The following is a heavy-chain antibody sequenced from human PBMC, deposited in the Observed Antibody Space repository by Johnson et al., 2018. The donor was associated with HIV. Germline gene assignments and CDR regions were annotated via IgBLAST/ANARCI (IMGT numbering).Heavy chain of an antibody. CDR1: GFTFSSSG. V-gene: IGHV3-30*02. J-gene: IGHJ3*02. D-gene: IGHD6-13*01. CDR3: ARGGIATAGTRDAFDI. CDR2: IRYDGSNK. Sequence: QVQLLESGGGVVQPGRSLRLSCVASGFTFSSSGMHWVRQAPGKGLEWVAFIRYDGSNKYYADSVKGRFTISRDNSKNTLYLQMNSLRAEDTAVYYCARGGIATAGTRDAFDIWGQGTMVTVSS.